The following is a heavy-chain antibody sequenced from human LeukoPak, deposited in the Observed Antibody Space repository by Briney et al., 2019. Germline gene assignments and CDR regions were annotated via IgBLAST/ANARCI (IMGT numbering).Heavy chain of an antibody. CDR1: GFTFSSYG. Sequence: PGGSLRLSCAASGFTFSSYGMHWVGQAPGKGLEWVAVISYDGSNKYYADSVKGRFTVSRDNSKNTMFLQMNSLRAEDTAVYYCAKGLYDDTFLNWLDPWGQATLVTVSS. V-gene: IGHV3-30*18. CDR2: ISYDGSNK. D-gene: IGHD3-3*02. J-gene: IGHJ5*02. CDR3: AKGLYDDTFLNWLDP.